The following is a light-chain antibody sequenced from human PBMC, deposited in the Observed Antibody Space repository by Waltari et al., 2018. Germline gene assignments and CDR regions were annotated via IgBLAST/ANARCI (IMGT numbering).Light chain of an antibody. J-gene: IGKJ4*01. CDR2: WDS. V-gene: IGKV4-1*01. Sequence: DIVMTQSPDSLAVSLGERATINCKSSQSVLYSSNNKNFLAWYQQKPGQPPKLLIHWDSIRESGVPDRFGGSGSGADFTLTISSLQAEDVAVYYCQQYYSFPLTFGGGTKVEIK. CDR1: QSVLYSSNNKNF. CDR3: QQYYSFPLT.